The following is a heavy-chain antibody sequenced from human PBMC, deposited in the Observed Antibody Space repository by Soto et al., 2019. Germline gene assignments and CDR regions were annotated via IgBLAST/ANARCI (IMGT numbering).Heavy chain of an antibody. Sequence: QVQLVESGGGVVQPGRSLRLSCAASGFTFSSYGMHWVRQAPGKGLEWVAVISYDGSNKYYADSVKGRFTISRANSTNTLYLQMNRLVAEDTAVYYCAKELPGVVDAFDIWGQGTMVTVSS. CDR1: GFTFSSYG. CDR2: ISYDGSNK. D-gene: IGHD3-3*01. J-gene: IGHJ3*02. CDR3: AKELPGVVDAFDI. V-gene: IGHV3-30*18.